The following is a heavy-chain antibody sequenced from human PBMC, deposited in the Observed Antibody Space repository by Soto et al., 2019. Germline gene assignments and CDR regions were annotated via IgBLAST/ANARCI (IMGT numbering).Heavy chain of an antibody. D-gene: IGHD6-13*01. V-gene: IGHV1-2*02. Sequence: ASVKVSCKASGYTFTGYYMHWVRQAPGQGLEWMGWINPNSGGTNYAQKFQGRVTMTRDTSISTAYMELSRLRSDDTAVYYCARDPYSSSWGDYWGQGALVTVSS. CDR1: GYTFTGYY. J-gene: IGHJ4*02. CDR3: ARDPYSSSWGDY. CDR2: INPNSGGT.